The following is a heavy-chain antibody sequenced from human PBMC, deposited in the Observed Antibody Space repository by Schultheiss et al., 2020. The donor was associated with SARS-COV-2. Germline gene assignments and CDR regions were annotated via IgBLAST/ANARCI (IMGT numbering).Heavy chain of an antibody. V-gene: IGHV3-30*03. CDR3: ARALKRQRVPARYYYYGMDV. CDR2: IAYDGSNI. D-gene: IGHD6-13*01. Sequence: GGSLRLSCAASGFTFSSYGMHWVRQAPGKGLEWVAVIAYDGSNIEYGGSVKGRFTVSRDNSNDTLNLQMNSLRPEDTAVYYCARALKRQRVPARYYYYGMDVWGQGTTVTVSS. CDR1: GFTFSSYG. J-gene: IGHJ6*02.